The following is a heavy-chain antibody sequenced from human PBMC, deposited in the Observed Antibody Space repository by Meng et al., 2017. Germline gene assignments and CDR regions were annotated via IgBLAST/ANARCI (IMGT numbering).Heavy chain of an antibody. Sequence: SETLSLTCAVYGGSFSGYYWSWIRQPPGKGLEWIGEINHSGSTNYNPSLKSRVTISVDTSKNQFSLKLSSVTAADTAVYYCARDNVQWLDWGQGTLVTVSS. CDR1: GGSFSGYY. CDR2: INHSGST. D-gene: IGHD6-19*01. V-gene: IGHV4-34*01. J-gene: IGHJ4*02. CDR3: ARDNVQWLD.